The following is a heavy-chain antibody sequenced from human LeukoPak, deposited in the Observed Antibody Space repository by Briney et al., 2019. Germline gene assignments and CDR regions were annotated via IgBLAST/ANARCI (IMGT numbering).Heavy chain of an antibody. V-gene: IGHV4-38-2*02. J-gene: IGHJ4*02. CDR2: IYHSGST. CDR1: GYSISSGYY. D-gene: IGHD2-2*01. Sequence: SETLSLTCTVSGYSISSGYYWGWIRQPPGKGLEWIGSIYHSGSTYYNPSLKSRVTISVDTSKNQFSLKLSSVTAADTAVYYCARGSGCSSTSCYGRSFGIDYWGQGTLVTVSS. CDR3: ARGSGCSSTSCYGRSFGIDY.